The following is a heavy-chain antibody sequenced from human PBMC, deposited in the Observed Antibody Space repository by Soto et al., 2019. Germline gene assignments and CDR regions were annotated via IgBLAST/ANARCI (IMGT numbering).Heavy chain of an antibody. D-gene: IGHD6-13*01. CDR1: GFTFSSYW. CDR3: AREFSSKLYYYYGMDV. J-gene: IGHJ6*02. V-gene: IGHV3-74*01. Sequence: EVQLVESGGGLVQPGGSLRLSCAASGFTFSSYWMHWVRQAPGKGLVWVSRINSDGSSTSYADSMKGRFTISRDNAKNTLYLQMNSLRAEDTAVYYCAREFSSKLYYYYGMDVWGQGTTVTVSS. CDR2: INSDGSST.